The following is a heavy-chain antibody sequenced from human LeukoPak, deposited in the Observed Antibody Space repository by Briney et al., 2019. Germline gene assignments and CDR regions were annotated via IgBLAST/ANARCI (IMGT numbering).Heavy chain of an antibody. V-gene: IGHV3-21*01. CDR1: GFTFSSYT. D-gene: IGHD3-10*01. CDR3: ARVRGGSGSRFDY. Sequence: GGSLRLSCAASGFTFSSYTMNWVRQAPGKGLEWVSIISSGSSYIHYADSVKGRFTISRDNAKNTLYLQMNSLRAEDTAVYYCARVRGGSGSRFDYWGQGTLVTVSS. CDR2: ISSGSSYI. J-gene: IGHJ4*02.